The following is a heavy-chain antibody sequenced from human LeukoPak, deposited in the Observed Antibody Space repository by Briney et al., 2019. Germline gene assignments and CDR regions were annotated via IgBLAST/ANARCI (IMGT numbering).Heavy chain of an antibody. V-gene: IGHV1-69*04. Sequence: SVKVSCKASGGTFSSYAISWVRQAPGQGLEWMGRIVPILGIANYAQKFQGRVTITADKSTSTAYMELSSLRSEDTAVYYCARVCMGDYYDSSGWCDFDYWGQGTLVTVSS. J-gene: IGHJ4*02. CDR3: ARVCMGDYYDSSGWCDFDY. CDR2: IVPILGIA. D-gene: IGHD3-22*01. CDR1: GGTFSSYA.